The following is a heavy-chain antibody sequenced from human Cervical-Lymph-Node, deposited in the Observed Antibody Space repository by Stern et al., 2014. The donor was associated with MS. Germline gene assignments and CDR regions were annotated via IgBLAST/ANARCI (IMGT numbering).Heavy chain of an antibody. CDR1: GFTLSSYA. V-gene: IGHV3-23*04. CDR3: AKSTVTSLSDY. Sequence: VQLVESGAGLVQPGGSLRLSCAASGFTLSSYAMSWVRQAPGKGLEWDSAISGCGGSTDYEDSVKGRFTISRDNSKNTLYLQMNSLRAEDTVVYYCAKSTVTSLSDYWGQGTLVTVSS. CDR2: ISGCGGST. D-gene: IGHD4-17*01. J-gene: IGHJ4*02.